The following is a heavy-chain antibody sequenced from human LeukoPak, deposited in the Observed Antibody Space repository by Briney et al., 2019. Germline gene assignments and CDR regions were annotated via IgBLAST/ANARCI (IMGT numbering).Heavy chain of an antibody. D-gene: IGHD3-22*01. Sequence: SETLSLTCAVYGGSFSGYYWSWIRQPPGKGLEWIGEINHSGSTNYNPSLKSRVTISVDTSKNQFSLKLSSVTAADTAVYYCAREYGRYCYDSSAARNFDYWGQGTLVTVSS. CDR2: INHSGST. CDR1: GGSFSGYY. CDR3: AREYGRYCYDSSAARNFDY. V-gene: IGHV4-34*01. J-gene: IGHJ4*02.